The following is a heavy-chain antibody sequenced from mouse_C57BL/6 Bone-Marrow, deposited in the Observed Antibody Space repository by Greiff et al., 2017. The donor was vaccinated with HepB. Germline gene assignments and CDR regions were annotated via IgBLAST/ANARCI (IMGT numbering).Heavy chain of an antibody. Sequence: VQLQQSGAELVKPGASVKMSCKASGYTFTSYWITWVKQRPGQGLEWIGDIYPGSGSTNYNEKFKSKATLTVDTSSSTAYMQLSSLTSEDSAVYYCATKNYRYFDVWGTGTTVTVSS. V-gene: IGHV1-55*01. CDR3: ATKNYRYFDV. CDR1: GYTFTSYW. CDR2: IYPGSGST. J-gene: IGHJ1*03.